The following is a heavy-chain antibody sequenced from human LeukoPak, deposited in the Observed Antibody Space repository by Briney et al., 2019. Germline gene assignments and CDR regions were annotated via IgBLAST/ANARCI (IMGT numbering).Heavy chain of an antibody. V-gene: IGHV4-61*02. J-gene: IGHJ4*02. D-gene: IGHD3-16*01. CDR3: ARGGWPSYYFDY. CDR1: GASISTIGYY. Sequence: SETLSLTCTVSGASISTIGYYWTWIRQPAGKGLEWIGRIYANGRTDYNPSLMSRVTISMDMSKNHFSLKLTSVTAADTAFYYCARGGWPSYYFDYWGQGAQVTVSS. CDR2: IYANGRT.